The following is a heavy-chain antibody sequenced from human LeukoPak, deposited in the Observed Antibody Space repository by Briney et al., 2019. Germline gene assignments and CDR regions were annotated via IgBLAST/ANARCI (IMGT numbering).Heavy chain of an antibody. D-gene: IGHD2-21*02. J-gene: IGHJ5*02. CDR2: IYYSGST. Sequence: SQTLSLTCTVSGGSISSGGYYWSWIRQHPGKGLEWIGYIYYSGSTYYNPSLKSRVTISVDTSKNQFSLKLSSVTAADTAVYYCARVPEVVTAGGWFDPWGQGTLVTVSS. CDR1: GGSISSGGYY. V-gene: IGHV4-31*03. CDR3: ARVPEVVTAGGWFDP.